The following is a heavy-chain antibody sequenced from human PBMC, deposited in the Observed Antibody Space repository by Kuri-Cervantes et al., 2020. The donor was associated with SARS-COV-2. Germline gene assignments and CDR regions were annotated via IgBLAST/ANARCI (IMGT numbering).Heavy chain of an antibody. V-gene: IGHV4-4*02. CDR2: IYHSGST. CDR1: GFTFSSYW. J-gene: IGHJ4*02. D-gene: IGHD6-13*01. Sequence: GSLRLSCAASGFTFSSYWMSWVRQPPGKGLEWIGYIYHSGSTYYNLSLKSRVTISVDRSKNQFSLKLSSVTAADTAVYYCASGRGSWPDYWGQGTLVTVSS. CDR3: ASGRGSWPDY.